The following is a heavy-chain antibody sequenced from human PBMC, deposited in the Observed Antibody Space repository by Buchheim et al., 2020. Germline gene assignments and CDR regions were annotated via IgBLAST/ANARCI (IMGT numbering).Heavy chain of an antibody. V-gene: IGHV4-61*01. CDR1: GGSVSSGSYY. CDR2: IYYSGST. J-gene: IGHJ4*02. CDR3: ARDSKGRVYYDSSGFDY. Sequence: QVQLQESGPGLVKPSETLSLTCTVSGGSVSSGSYYWSWIRQPPGKGLEWIGYIYYSGSTNYNPSLKSRVTISVDTSKNQFPLKLSSVTAADTAVYYCARDSKGRVYYDSSGFDYWGQGTL. D-gene: IGHD3-22*01.